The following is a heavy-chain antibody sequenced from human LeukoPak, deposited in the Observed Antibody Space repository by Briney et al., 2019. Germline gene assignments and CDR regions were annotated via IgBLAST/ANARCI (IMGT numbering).Heavy chain of an antibody. D-gene: IGHD3-10*01. Sequence: SEPLSLTCTVSGGSISSYYWSWIRQPPGEGLEGIGYIYYSWSTNDNPSLKRLVTISVDKSKNPFSLKQSPVIGADTAVYYCARQSYYGSGSYYMDVWGKGTTVTISS. V-gene: IGHV4-59*08. CDR1: GGSISSYY. CDR3: ARQSYYGSGSYYMDV. J-gene: IGHJ6*03. CDR2: IYYSWST.